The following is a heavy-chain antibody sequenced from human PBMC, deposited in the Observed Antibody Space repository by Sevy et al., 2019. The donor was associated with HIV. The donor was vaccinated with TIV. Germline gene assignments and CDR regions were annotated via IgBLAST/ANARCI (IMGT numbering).Heavy chain of an antibody. Sequence: GSLRLSCAASGFTFSSYAMHWVRQAPGKGLEYVSAISSNGGSTYYANSVKGRFTIFRDNSNNTLYLQMDSLRAEDMAVYYCARGHFWSGFWYYFDYWGQGILVTVSS. J-gene: IGHJ4*02. V-gene: IGHV3-64*01. CDR2: ISSNGGST. D-gene: IGHD3-3*02. CDR3: ARGHFWSGFWYYFDY. CDR1: GFTFSSYA.